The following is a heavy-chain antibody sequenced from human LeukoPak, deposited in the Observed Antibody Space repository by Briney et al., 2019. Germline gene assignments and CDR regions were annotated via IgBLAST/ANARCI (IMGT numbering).Heavy chain of an antibody. CDR3: VSGYDNYYYYYYMDV. J-gene: IGHJ6*03. D-gene: IGHD5-12*01. CDR2: INSDGSST. CDR1: GFTFCSYW. V-gene: IGHV3-74*01. Sequence: GGSLRLSCAASGFTFCSYWMRWVRQAPGKGLLCVSRINSDGSSTSYADSVKGRFTISRDNAKNTLYLQMNSLRAEDTAVYYCVSGYDNYYYYYYMDVWGKGTTVTVSS.